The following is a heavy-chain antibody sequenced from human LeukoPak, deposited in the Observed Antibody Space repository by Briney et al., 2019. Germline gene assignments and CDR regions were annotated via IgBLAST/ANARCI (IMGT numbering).Heavy chain of an antibody. Sequence: GGSLRLSCAASGFTFSSYAMHWVRQAPGKGLEWVAVISYDGSNKYYADSVKGRFTISRDNSKNTLYLQMNSLRAEDTAVYYCARDGPPPGWLQPLDYWGQGTLVTVSS. CDR1: GFTFSSYA. CDR2: ISYDGSNK. V-gene: IGHV3-30*04. D-gene: IGHD5-24*01. J-gene: IGHJ4*02. CDR3: ARDGPPPGWLQPLDY.